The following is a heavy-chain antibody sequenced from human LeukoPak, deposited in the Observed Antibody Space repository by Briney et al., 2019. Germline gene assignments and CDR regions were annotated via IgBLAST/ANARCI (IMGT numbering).Heavy chain of an antibody. V-gene: IGHV1-18*01. Sequence: GASVKVSCKASGYTFTSYGISWVRQAPGQGLEWMGWISAYHGNTNYAQKLQGRVTMTTDTSTSTAYMELRSLRSDDTAVYYCARAGAYYGSGSYSNWGQGTLVTVSS. J-gene: IGHJ4*02. CDR3: ARAGAYYGSGSYSN. D-gene: IGHD3-10*01. CDR2: ISAYHGNT. CDR1: GYTFTSYG.